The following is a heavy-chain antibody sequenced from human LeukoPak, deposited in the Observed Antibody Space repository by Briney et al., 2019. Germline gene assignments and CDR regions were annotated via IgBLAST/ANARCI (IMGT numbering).Heavy chain of an antibody. CDR1: GFTFDDYA. J-gene: IGHJ6*02. D-gene: IGHD2/OR15-2a*01. Sequence: GGSLRLSCAASGFTFDDYAMHWVRQAPGKGLEWVPGISWNSGSIGYADSVKGRFTISRDNAKNSLYLQMNSLRAEDTALYYCAKDRRSNYYYGMDVWGQGTTVTVSS. CDR3: AKDRRSNYYYGMDV. CDR2: ISWNSGSI. V-gene: IGHV3-9*01.